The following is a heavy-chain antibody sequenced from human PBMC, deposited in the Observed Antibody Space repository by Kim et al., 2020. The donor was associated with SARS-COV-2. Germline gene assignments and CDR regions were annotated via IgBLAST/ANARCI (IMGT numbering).Heavy chain of an antibody. J-gene: IGHJ6*02. CDR1: AAPISSGGYY. CDR2: IYYSGST. V-gene: IGHV4-31*03. D-gene: IGHD3-22*01. Sequence: SETLSLTCTVSAAPISSGGYYWSWFRQHPGKGLEWVGSIYYSGSTYYNPSLKGRVSISVDTSKNQFSLRLTSVTAADTAVYFCARDGGGYTYYYHGMDVWGQGTTVTVSS. CDR3: ARDGGGYTYYYHGMDV.